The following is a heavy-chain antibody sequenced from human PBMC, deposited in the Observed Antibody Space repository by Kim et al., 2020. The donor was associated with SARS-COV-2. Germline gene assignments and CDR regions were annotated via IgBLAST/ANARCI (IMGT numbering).Heavy chain of an antibody. Sequence: GGSLRLSCAASGFTFSTYWMHWVRQAPGKGLVWVSRINNDGSIISYADSVKGRFTISRDNAKNTLYLQMHSLRAEDTAVYYCARDILGIAYWGQGTLVTVSS. CDR2: INNDGSII. V-gene: IGHV3-74*01. CDR1: GFTFSTYW. CDR3: ARDILGIAY. J-gene: IGHJ4*02. D-gene: IGHD7-27*01.